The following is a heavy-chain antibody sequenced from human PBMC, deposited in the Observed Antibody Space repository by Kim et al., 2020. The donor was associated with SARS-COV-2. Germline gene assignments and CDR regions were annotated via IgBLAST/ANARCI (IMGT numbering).Heavy chain of an antibody. CDR3: ARHLRPHGMAV. CDR2: CHHKSGTT. Sequence: SETLSLTCTVSNGAISGSHYYLAWICPRPGAGPDWIGTCHHKSGTTNFNPSLKSRVTVSVDTSKNNSFLRLTSVTAADTAVYYCARHLRPHGMAVWGQGT. J-gene: IGHJ6*02. V-gene: IGHV4-39*01. CDR1: NGAISGSHYY.